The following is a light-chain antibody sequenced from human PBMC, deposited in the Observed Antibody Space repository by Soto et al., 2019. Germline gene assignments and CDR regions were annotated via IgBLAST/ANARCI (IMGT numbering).Light chain of an antibody. CDR3: QQRSNFIT. J-gene: IGKJ5*01. Sequence: ILLTQSPATLSLSPGERATLSCRASQSVSSYLAWYQQKPGQAPRLLIYDASNRATGIPARLSGSGSGTDFTLTISSLEPEDFAVYYCQQRSNFITFGQGTRLEIK. CDR2: DAS. CDR1: QSVSSY. V-gene: IGKV3-11*01.